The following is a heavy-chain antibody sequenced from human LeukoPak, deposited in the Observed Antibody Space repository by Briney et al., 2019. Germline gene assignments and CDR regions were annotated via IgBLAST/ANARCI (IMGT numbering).Heavy chain of an antibody. J-gene: IGHJ4*02. CDR1: GGSISSSSYS. D-gene: IGHD2-2*01. Sequence: PSETLSLTCTVSGGSISSSSYSWGWIRQPPGKGLEWIGSIYYSGSTYYNPSLKSRVTISVDTSKNQFSLKLSSVTAADTAVYYCARHSLAVPTFWGQGTLVTVSS. CDR2: IYYSGST. V-gene: IGHV4-39*01. CDR3: ARHSLAVPTF.